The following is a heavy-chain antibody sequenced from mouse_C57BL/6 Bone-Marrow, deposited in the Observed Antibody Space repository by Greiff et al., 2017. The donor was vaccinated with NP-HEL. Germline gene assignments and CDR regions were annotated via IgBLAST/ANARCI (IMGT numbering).Heavy chain of an antibody. CDR3: ARPPYYYGSSWDY. V-gene: IGHV1-64*01. Sequence: VKLMESGAELVKPGASVKLSCKASGYTFTSYWMHWVKQRPGQGLEWIGMIHPNSGSTNYNEKFKSKATLTVDKSSSTAYMQLSSLTSEDSAVYYCARPPYYYGSSWDYWGQGTTLTVSS. CDR1: GYTFTSYW. CDR2: IHPNSGST. J-gene: IGHJ2*01. D-gene: IGHD1-1*01.